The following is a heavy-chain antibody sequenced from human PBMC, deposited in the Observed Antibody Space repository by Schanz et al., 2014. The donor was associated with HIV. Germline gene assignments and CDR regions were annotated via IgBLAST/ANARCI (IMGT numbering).Heavy chain of an antibody. CDR2: INGHGGSP. D-gene: IGHD6-13*01. J-gene: IGHJ4*02. CDR3: AKVGRIYSTTWIDH. V-gene: IGHV3-74*01. CDR1: GLTFGDYW. Sequence: EVQLVESGGGLVQPGGSLRLSCAASGLTFGDYWMHWVRRAPGKGLVWVSRINGHGGSPTYADSVEGRFTISRDNSKNTVYLQMNSLRGEDSAVYYCAKVGRIYSTTWIDHWGQGTLVTVSS.